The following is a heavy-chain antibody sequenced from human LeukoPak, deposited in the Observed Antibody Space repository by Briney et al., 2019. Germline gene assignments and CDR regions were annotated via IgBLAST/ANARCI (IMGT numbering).Heavy chain of an antibody. Sequence: TLSLTCTVSGGSISSGGYYWSWIRQHPGKGLEWIGYIYYSGSTYYNPSLKSRVTISVDTSKNQFSLKLSSVTAADTAVYYCASAALRYCSGGSCYPSYGMDVWGQGTTVTVSS. CDR1: GGSISSGGYY. CDR3: ASAALRYCSGGSCYPSYGMDV. J-gene: IGHJ6*02. D-gene: IGHD2-15*01. V-gene: IGHV4-31*03. CDR2: IYYSGST.